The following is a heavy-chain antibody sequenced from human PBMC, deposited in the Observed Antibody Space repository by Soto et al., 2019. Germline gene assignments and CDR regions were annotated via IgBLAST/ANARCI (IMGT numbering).Heavy chain of an antibody. CDR2: INHSGST. CDR1: GGSFSGYY. J-gene: IGHJ6*02. Sequence: QVQLQQWGAGLLKPSETLSLTCAVYGGSFSGYYWSWIRQPPGKGLEWIGEINHSGSTNYNPSLKSRVTISVDTSKNQCSRKLSSVTAADTAVYYCARVRLEQQLAYGMDVWGQGTTVTVSS. V-gene: IGHV4-34*01. CDR3: ARVRLEQQLAYGMDV. D-gene: IGHD6-13*01.